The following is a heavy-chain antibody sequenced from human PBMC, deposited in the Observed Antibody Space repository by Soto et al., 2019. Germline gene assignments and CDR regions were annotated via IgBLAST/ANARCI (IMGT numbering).Heavy chain of an antibody. D-gene: IGHD5-18*01. CDR1: GFTFSSYA. CDR2: ISGSGGNT. CDR3: ANRDTSMVTRYYYGMDV. Sequence: GSLRLSCAASGFTFSSYAMSWVRQAPGKGLEWVSAISGSGGNTYYADSVKGRFTISRDNSKNTLYLQMNSLRAEDTAVYYCANRDTSMVTRYYYGMDVWGQGTTVTVSS. J-gene: IGHJ6*02. V-gene: IGHV3-23*01.